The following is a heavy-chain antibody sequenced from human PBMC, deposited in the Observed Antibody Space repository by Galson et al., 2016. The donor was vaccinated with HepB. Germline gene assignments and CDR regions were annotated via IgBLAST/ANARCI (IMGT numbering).Heavy chain of an antibody. CDR1: GFTFSNYA. V-gene: IGHV3-23*01. D-gene: IGHD4-17*01. CDR2: ITGGGGGI. J-gene: IGHJ4*02. CDR3: AIDPNGDYVGALGY. Sequence: SLRLSCAASGFTFSNYAMAWVRQAPGKGLEWVSPITGGGGGIWYADSVKGRFTISRDNSKNTLYLQMNSLRAEDTAVYYCAIDPNGDYVGALGYWGQGTLVTVSS.